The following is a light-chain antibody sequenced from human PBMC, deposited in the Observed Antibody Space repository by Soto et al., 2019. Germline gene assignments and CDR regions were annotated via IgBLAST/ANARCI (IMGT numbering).Light chain of an antibody. CDR1: QSISSY. CDR3: QQSYSTPLT. Sequence: DIQMTQSPSSLSASVGDRVTITCRASQSISSYLNWYQQKPGKAPKLLIYAASSLQSGVPSRFRGSGSGTDFTLTISSLQPEDVATYDCQQSYSTPLTFGPGTKVDIK. CDR2: AAS. J-gene: IGKJ3*01. V-gene: IGKV1-39*01.